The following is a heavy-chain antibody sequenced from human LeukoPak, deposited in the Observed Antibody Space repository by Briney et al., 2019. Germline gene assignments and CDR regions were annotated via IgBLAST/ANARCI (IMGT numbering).Heavy chain of an antibody. V-gene: IGHV3-53*01. D-gene: IGHD3-22*01. Sequence: PGGSLRLSCAASGFTVSSNYMSWVRQAPGKGLEWVSVIYSGGCTYYEDSVKGRFTISRDNSKNTPYLQMNSLRAEDTAVYYCASGGLGDSSGYGYWGQGTLVTVSS. CDR3: ASGGLGDSSGYGY. J-gene: IGHJ4*02. CDR1: GFTVSSNY. CDR2: IYSGGCT.